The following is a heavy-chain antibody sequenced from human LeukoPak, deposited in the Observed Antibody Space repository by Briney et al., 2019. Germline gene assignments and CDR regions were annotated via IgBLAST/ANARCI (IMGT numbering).Heavy chain of an antibody. CDR3: AREAGATTTYYFDY. D-gene: IGHD1-26*01. CDR2: INHSRST. J-gene: IGHJ4*02. CDR1: GGSFSGYY. V-gene: IGHV4-34*01. Sequence: SEALSPTCAVYGGSFSGYYWSWIRQPPGKGLECIGKINHSRSTNYNPSLKSRVTISVDTSKNQFSLKLSSVTAADTAVYYCAREAGATTTYYFDYWGQGTLVTVSS.